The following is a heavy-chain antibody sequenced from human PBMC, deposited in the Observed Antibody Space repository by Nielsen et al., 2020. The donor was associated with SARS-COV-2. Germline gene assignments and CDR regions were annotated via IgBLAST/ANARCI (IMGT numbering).Heavy chain of an antibody. CDR3: AKDRGGSGWYLEDY. J-gene: IGHJ4*02. D-gene: IGHD6-19*01. CDR2: ISYDGSNK. Sequence: GGSLRLSCAASGFTFSSYGMHWVRQAPGKGLEWVAVISYDGSNKYYVDSVKGRFTISRDNSKNTLYLQMNSLRAEDTAVYYCAKDRGGSGWYLEDYWGQGTLVTVSS. V-gene: IGHV3-30*18. CDR1: GFTFSSYG.